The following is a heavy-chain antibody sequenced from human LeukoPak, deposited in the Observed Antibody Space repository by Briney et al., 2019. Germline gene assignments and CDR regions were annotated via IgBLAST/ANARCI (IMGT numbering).Heavy chain of an antibody. CDR2: ISYDGSNE. D-gene: IGHD1-14*01. CDR1: GFIFSSYA. CDR3: ARTRNRLDY. Sequence: PGGSLRLSCAASGFIFSSYAMHWVRQAPGKGLEWLAFISYDGSNEYYADSVKGRFTISRDNSKSTLYLQMISLRAEDTAVYNCARTRNRLDYWGQGTLVTVSS. J-gene: IGHJ4*02. V-gene: IGHV3-30*04.